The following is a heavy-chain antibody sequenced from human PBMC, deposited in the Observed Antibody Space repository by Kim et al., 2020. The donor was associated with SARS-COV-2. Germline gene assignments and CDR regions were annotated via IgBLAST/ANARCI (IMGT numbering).Heavy chain of an antibody. V-gene: IGHV3-9*01. D-gene: IGHD6-19*01. CDR2: ISWNSGSI. CDR3: AKDRGGGGWHPVRGGYFDY. CDR1: GFTFGDYA. J-gene: IGHJ4*02. Sequence: GGSLRLSCAASGFTFGDYAMHWVRQAPGKGLEWVSGISWNSGSIGYADSVKGRFTISRDNAKNSLYLQMNSLRAEDTALYYCAKDRGGGGWHPVRGGYFDYWGQGTLVTVSS.